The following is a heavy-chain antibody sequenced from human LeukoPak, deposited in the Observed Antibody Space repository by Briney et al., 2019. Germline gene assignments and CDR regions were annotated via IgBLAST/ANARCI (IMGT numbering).Heavy chain of an antibody. Sequence: ASVKVSCKASGGIFSSYTFSWVRQAPGQGLEWMGGIIPIFGTTNYAQKFQGRVTMTTDTATSTAYMELSSLRADDTAVYYCARDRWGVNYYQYMDVWGKGTTVTVSS. CDR3: ARDRWGVNYYQYMDV. J-gene: IGHJ6*03. CDR2: IIPIFGTT. CDR1: GGIFSSYT. D-gene: IGHD3-10*01. V-gene: IGHV1-69*05.